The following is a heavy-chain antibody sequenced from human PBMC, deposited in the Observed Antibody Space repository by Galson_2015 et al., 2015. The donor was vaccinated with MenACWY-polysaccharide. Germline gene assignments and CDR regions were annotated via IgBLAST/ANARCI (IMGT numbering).Heavy chain of an antibody. CDR3: ACEITSQGYFGY. D-gene: IGHD2-2*01. J-gene: IGHJ4*02. Sequence: SLRLSCAASGFTFSAYAMSWVRQAPGKGLEWVSAISGSGGRTYYADSVKGRFTIPRDNSKNTLYLQMNGLRAEDTAIYYCACEITSQGYFGYWGQGTLVTVSS. V-gene: IGHV3-23*01. CDR1: GFTFSAYA. CDR2: ISGSGGRT.